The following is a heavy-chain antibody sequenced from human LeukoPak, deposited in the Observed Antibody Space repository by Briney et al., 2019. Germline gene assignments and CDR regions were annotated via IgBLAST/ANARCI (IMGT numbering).Heavy chain of an antibody. CDR1: GFSLSDHY. Sequence: GGSLRLSCVASGFSLSDHYMDWVRQAPGKGLEWVGRSTNKFNSYTTQYAASVKGRFSISRDDSKNSLYLQMNSLKSEDTAVYYCAKVPTDYENSGPVDWGRGTLVTVSS. J-gene: IGHJ4*02. CDR2: STNKFNSYTT. D-gene: IGHD3-22*01. V-gene: IGHV3-72*01. CDR3: AKVPTDYENSGPVD.